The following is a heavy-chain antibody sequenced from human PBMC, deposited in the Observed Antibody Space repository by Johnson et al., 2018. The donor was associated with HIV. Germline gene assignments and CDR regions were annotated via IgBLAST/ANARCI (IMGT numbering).Heavy chain of an antibody. J-gene: IGHJ3*02. D-gene: IGHD3-16*02. CDR2: ISYDGSNK. Sequence: VPLVESGGGVVQPGGSLKLSCAASGFTFSTYPMHWVRQAPGKGLEWVAVISYDGSNKYYADSVKGRFTISSASSKNTLYRQMNSRRAEDTAVYYCAKVGAFTFGGVIVLPSVAFDIWGQGTMVTVSS. CDR1: GFTFSTYP. CDR3: AKVGAFTFGGVIVLPSVAFDI. V-gene: IGHV3-30-3*02.